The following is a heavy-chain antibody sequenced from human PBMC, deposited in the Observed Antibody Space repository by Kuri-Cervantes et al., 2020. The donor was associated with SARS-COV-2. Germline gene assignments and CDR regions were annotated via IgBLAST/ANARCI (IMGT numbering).Heavy chain of an antibody. D-gene: IGHD3-10*01. CDR2: ISSSSSYI. CDR3: ARDRGVRGWYFDY. CDR1: GFTFSSYS. V-gene: IGHV3-21*01. Sequence: GGSLRLSCAASGFTFSSYSMSWVRQAPGKGLEWVSSISSSSSYIYYADSVKGRFTISRDNAKNSLYLQMNSLRAEDTAVYYCARDRGVRGWYFDYWGQGTLVTDSS. J-gene: IGHJ4*02.